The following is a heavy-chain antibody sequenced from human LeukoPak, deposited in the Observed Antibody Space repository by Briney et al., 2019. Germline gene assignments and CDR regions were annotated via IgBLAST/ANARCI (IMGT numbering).Heavy chain of an antibody. CDR2: INSNSGGT. CDR3: ARTGYSGYDPAIDY. CDR1: GYTFTGYY. D-gene: IGHD5-12*01. V-gene: IGHV1-2*02. J-gene: IGHJ4*02. Sequence: ASVKVSCKASGYTFTGYYMHWVRQAPGQGLEWMGWINSNSGGTNYAQKFQGRVTMTRDTSISTAYMELSRLRSDDTAVYYCARTGYSGYDPAIDYWGQGTLVTVSS.